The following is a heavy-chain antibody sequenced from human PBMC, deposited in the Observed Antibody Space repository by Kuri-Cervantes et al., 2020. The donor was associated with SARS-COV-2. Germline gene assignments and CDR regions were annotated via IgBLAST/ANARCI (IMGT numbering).Heavy chain of an antibody. D-gene: IGHD3-10*01. CDR2: IIPIFGAA. CDR1: VGTFSRYA. Sequence: SVKVTCKAFVGTFSRYAISWVRQAPGQGLEWMGGIIPIFGAANKAQKFQGRVTITADESTSTANMELSSLRSEDTAVYYCAREGFEGYYYGMDVWGQGTTVTVSS. CDR3: AREGFEGYYYGMDV. J-gene: IGHJ6*02. V-gene: IGHV1-69*13.